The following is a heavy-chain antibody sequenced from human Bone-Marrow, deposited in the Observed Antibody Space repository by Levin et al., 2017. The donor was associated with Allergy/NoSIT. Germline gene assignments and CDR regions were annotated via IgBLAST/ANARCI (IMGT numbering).Heavy chain of an antibody. CDR3: AAWTAGSY. D-gene: IGHD6-25*01. CDR2: INPDGRAG. J-gene: IGHJ4*02. Sequence: GESLKISCETSGFDFSSSWMNWVRQTPGKGLEWVANINPDGRAGRYVDSVKGRFTISRDNPKNALYLQMDSLKVEDTGLYYCAAWTAGSYWGQGTPVTVSS. CDR1: GFDFSSSW. V-gene: IGHV3-7*01.